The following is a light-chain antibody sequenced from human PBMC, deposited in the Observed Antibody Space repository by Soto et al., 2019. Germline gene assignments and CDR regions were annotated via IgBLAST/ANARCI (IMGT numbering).Light chain of an antibody. CDR3: QQYNNWAPWT. V-gene: IGKV3-15*01. Sequence: EIVFSQSPDTLSVSPGERATLTCRASQSVSSSYLAWFQQKPGQAPRLLIYGASTRATGIPARFSGSGSGTEFTLTISSLQSEDFAVYYCQQYNNWAPWTFGQGTKVDIK. CDR2: GAS. J-gene: IGKJ1*01. CDR1: QSVSSSY.